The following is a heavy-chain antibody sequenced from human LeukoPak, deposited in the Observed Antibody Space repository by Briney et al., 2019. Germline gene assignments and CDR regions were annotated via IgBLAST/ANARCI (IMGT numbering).Heavy chain of an antibody. V-gene: IGHV1-46*01. D-gene: IGHD6-13*01. CDR3: ARSGSSSSWEDFYFDY. CDR2: INPSGGST. CDR1: GYTFTRYY. Sequence: ASVKVSCKASGYTFTRYYMHWVRQAPGQGLEWMGIINPSGGSTSYAQKFQGRVTMTRDTSTSTVYMELSSLRSEDTAVYYCARSGSSSSWEDFYFDYWGQGTLVTVSS. J-gene: IGHJ4*02.